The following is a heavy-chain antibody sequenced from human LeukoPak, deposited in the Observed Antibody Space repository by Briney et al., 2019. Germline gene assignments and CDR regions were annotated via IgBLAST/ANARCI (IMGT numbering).Heavy chain of an antibody. CDR3: ARGSNYYGSGSHLDY. V-gene: IGHV4-59*01. J-gene: IGHJ4*02. Sequence: SETLSLTCTVSGGSISSYYWSWIRQPPGKGLEWIGYIYYSGSTNYNPSLKSRVTISVDTSKNQFSLKLSSVTAADTAVYYCARGSNYYGSGSHLDYWGQGTLVTVSS. CDR2: IYYSGST. D-gene: IGHD3-10*01. CDR1: GGSISSYY.